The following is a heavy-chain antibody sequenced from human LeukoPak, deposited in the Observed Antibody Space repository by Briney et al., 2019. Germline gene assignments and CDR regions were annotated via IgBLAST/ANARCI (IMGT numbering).Heavy chain of an antibody. CDR3: ASRGGRTNYNFWRTYVTDFDY. Sequence: ASVKVSCKASGYTFTSYGISWVRQAPGQGLEWMGRINPNSGGTNYAQKFQGGVTMTRDTSINTAYMDLSSLRSDDTAVYYCASRGGRTNYNFWRTYVTDFDYWGQGTLVTVSS. V-gene: IGHV1-2*06. CDR2: INPNSGGT. CDR1: GYTFTSYG. D-gene: IGHD3-3*01. J-gene: IGHJ4*02.